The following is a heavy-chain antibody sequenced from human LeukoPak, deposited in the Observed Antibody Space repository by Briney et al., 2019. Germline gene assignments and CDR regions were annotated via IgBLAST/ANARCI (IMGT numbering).Heavy chain of an antibody. V-gene: IGHV4-59*12. CDR3: ARGGDYGDGNWFDP. CDR1: GGSISSYY. Sequence: SETLSLTCTVSGGSISSYYWSWIRQPPGKGLEWIGYIYYSGSTNYNPSLKSRVTISVDTSKNQFSLNMRSVTAADTAVYYCARGGDYGDGNWFDPWGQGTLVTVSS. CDR2: IYYSGST. D-gene: IGHD4-17*01. J-gene: IGHJ5*02.